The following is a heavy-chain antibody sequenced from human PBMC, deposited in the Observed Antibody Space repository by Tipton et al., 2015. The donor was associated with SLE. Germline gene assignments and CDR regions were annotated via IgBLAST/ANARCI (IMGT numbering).Heavy chain of an antibody. J-gene: IGHJ6*02. CDR1: GLTFDDYA. CDR2: IGRDGDST. D-gene: IGHD2-2*01. CDR3: AKNSLPETLVDGMDV. V-gene: IGHV3-43*02. Sequence: SLRLSCAASGLTFDDYAMHWVRQAPGKGLEWVSLIGRDGDSTYYADSMKGRVTISRDNSKNSLYLQINSLRTEDTALYYCAKNSLPETLVDGMDVWGQGITVTVSS.